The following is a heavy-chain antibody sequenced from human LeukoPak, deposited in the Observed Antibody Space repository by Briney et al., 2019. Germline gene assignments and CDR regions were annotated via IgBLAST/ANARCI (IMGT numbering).Heavy chain of an antibody. D-gene: IGHD2-2*01. Sequence: GASVKVSCKTSGYTFTSYYMHWVRQAPGQGLEWMGIINPSGGNTNFAQKFQGRVTMTRDTSTSTVSMELSSLRSEDTAVYYCARGKEAGDTSWDDPWGQGTLVTVSS. V-gene: IGHV1-46*01. CDR1: GYTFTSYY. CDR2: INPSGGNT. J-gene: IGHJ5*02. CDR3: ARGKEAGDTSWDDP.